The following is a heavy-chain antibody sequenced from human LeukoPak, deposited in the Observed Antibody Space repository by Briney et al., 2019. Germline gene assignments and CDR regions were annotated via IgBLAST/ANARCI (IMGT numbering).Heavy chain of an antibody. D-gene: IGHD2-2*01. CDR3: ASFSCSSTSCYSGSSFDY. Sequence: ASVKVSCKASGYTFTSYGISWVRQAPGQGLEWMGWISAYNGNTNYAQKLQGRVTMTTDTSTSTAYMELRSLRSDDTAVYYCASFSCSSTSCYSGSSFDYWGQGTLVTVSS. CDR1: GYTFTSYG. CDR2: ISAYNGNT. V-gene: IGHV1-18*01. J-gene: IGHJ4*02.